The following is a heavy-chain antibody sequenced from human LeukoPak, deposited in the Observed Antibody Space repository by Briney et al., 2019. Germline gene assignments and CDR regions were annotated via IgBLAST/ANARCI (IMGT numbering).Heavy chain of an antibody. CDR3: ASIAVADDNYYYMDV. D-gene: IGHD6-19*01. Sequence: PGGSLRLSCAASGFSFSIYSMNWVRQPPGKGLEWIGEINHSGSTSYNPSLTSRVTISVDTSKNQFSLKLSSVTAADTAVYYCASIAVADDNYYYMDVWGKGTTVTVSS. V-gene: IGHV4-34*01. J-gene: IGHJ6*03. CDR2: INHSGST. CDR1: GFSFSIYS.